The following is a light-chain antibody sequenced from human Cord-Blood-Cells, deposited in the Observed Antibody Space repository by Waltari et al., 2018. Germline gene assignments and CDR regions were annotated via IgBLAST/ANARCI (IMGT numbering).Light chain of an antibody. Sequence: QSVLTQPPSASGTPGPRVTLTCSGSSSTIGSKYVYWYQQLPGTAPKLLIYRNNQRPSGVPDRFSGSKSGTSASLAISGLRSEDEADYYCAAWDDSLSGYVFGTGTKVTVL. CDR2: RNN. CDR3: AAWDDSLSGYV. CDR1: SSTIGSKY. V-gene: IGLV1-47*01. J-gene: IGLJ1*01.